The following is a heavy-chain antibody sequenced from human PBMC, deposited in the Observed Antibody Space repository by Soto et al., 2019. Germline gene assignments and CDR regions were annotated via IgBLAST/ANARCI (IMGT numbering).Heavy chain of an antibody. CDR2: VSGNGLST. CDR1: GFTFSSYA. J-gene: IGHJ5*02. D-gene: IGHD5-18*01. CDR3: ARVFGYGSPPSKIDL. Sequence: GGSLRLSCAASGFTFSSYALSWVRQAPGKGLQCVSTVSGNGLSTYYADSVKGRFTISRDNSRNTLYLQMNSLRAEDTAVYYCARVFGYGSPPSKIDLWGQGTLVTVSS. V-gene: IGHV3-23*01.